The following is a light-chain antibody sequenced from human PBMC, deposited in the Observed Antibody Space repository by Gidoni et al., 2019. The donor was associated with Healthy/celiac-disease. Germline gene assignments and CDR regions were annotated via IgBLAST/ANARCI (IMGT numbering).Light chain of an antibody. CDR3: QQYGSSPQT. V-gene: IGKV3-20*01. CDR1: QSVSSSY. Sequence: EIVLTQSPGTLSLSPGERATLSCRASQSVSSSYLAWYQQKPGQAPRLLIYGASSRATGLPDRFSGSGSGTDFTLTISRLEPEDFAVYYCQQYGSSPQTFGGGTKVENK. CDR2: GAS. J-gene: IGKJ4*01.